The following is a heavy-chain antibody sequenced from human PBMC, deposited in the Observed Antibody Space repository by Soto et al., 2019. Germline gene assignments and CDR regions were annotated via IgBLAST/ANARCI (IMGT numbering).Heavy chain of an antibody. J-gene: IGHJ4*02. D-gene: IGHD2-2*01. Sequence: PGGSLRLSCAASGFTFSSYAMHWVCQAPGKGLEWVAVISYDGSNKYYADSVKGRFAISRDNSKNTLYLQMNSLRAEDTAVYYCARDLGVVPAADVRAFDYWGQGTLVTVSS. CDR3: ARDLGVVPAADVRAFDY. CDR1: GFTFSSYA. CDR2: ISYDGSNK. V-gene: IGHV3-30*09.